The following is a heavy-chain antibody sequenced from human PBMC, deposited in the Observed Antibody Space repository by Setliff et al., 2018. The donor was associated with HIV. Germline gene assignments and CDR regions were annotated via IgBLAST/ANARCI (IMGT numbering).Heavy chain of an antibody. CDR2: INPHSGGT. D-gene: IGHD6-19*01. CDR1: AYSFSDYY. V-gene: IGHV1-2*02. J-gene: IGHJ4*02. CDR3: ARDNRFDYNSGWPLDY. Sequence: GASVKVSCKASAYSFSDYYIHWVRRAPGQGLEWMGWINPHSGGTNYAQKFQGRVTVTRDSPTRTAYMELKRLKSDDTAVYFCARDNRFDYNSGWPLDYWGQGTLVTVSS.